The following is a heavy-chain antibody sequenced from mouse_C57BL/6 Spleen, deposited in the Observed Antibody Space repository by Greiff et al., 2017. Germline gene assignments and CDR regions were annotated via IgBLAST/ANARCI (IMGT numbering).Heavy chain of an antibody. J-gene: IGHJ4*01. CDR2: INPGSGGT. V-gene: IGHV1-54*01. CDR1: GYAFTNYL. CDR3: AISVGSYAMDY. D-gene: IGHD1-3*01. Sequence: VQLQQSGAELVRPGTSVKVSCKASGYAFTNYLIEWVKQRPGQGLEWIGVINPGSGGTNYNEKFKGKATLTADKSSSTAYMQLSSLTSEDSAVYFCAISVGSYAMDYWGQGTSVTVSS.